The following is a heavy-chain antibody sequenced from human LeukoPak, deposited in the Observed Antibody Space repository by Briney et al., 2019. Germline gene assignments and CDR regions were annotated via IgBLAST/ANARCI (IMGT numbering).Heavy chain of an antibody. Sequence: SETLSLTCTVSGYSISSGYYWGWIRQPPGKGLEWIGSIYHSGSTYYNPSLKSRVTMSVDTSKNQFSLKLSSVTAADTAVYYCARGGAVAGTDFDYWGQGTLVTVSS. CDR3: ARGGAVAGTDFDY. CDR2: IYHSGST. V-gene: IGHV4-38-2*02. CDR1: GYSISSGYY. J-gene: IGHJ4*02. D-gene: IGHD6-19*01.